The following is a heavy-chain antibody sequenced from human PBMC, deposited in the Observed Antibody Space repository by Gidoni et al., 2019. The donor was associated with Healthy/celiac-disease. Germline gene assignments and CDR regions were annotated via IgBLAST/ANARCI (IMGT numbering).Heavy chain of an antibody. CDR3: ARDLEGQWLPRNAFDI. CDR2: SIPIFGTA. CDR1: GGTFSSYA. Sequence: QVQLVQSGAEVKKPGSSVKVSCKASGGTFSSYALSWVRQAPGQGLEWMGGSIPIFGTANDAQKFQGRVTITADESTSTAYMELSSLRSEDTAVYYCARDLEGQWLPRNAFDIWGQGTMVTVSS. D-gene: IGHD6-19*01. V-gene: IGHV1-69*01. J-gene: IGHJ3*02.